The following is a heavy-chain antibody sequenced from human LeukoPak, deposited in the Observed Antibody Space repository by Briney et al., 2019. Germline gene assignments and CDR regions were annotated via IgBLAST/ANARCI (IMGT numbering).Heavy chain of an antibody. J-gene: IGHJ4*02. V-gene: IGHV3-23*01. CDR1: GFTFSSYE. CDR3: AKAYYYDSSGFDY. D-gene: IGHD3-22*01. CDR2: ISGSGGST. Sequence: PGGSLRLSCAASGFTFSSYEMNWVRQAPGKGLEWVSAISGSGGSTYYADSVKGRFTISRDNSKNTLYLQMNSLRAEDTAVYYCAKAYYYDSSGFDYWGQGTLVTVSS.